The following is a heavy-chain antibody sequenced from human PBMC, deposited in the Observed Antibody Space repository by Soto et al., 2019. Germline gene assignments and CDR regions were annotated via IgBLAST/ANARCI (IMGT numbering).Heavy chain of an antibody. Sequence: GASVKVSCKVSGYTLTELSMHWVRQAPGKGLEWMGCFNAYNGKTNYAQKFQGRVTMTTDTSTNTAYMELRSLRSDDTAVYYCARGSVLWFGEFMAFDYWGQGTLVTVSS. D-gene: IGHD3-10*01. CDR3: ARGSVLWFGEFMAFDY. J-gene: IGHJ4*02. V-gene: IGHV1-24*01. CDR2: FNAYNGKT. CDR1: GYTLTELS.